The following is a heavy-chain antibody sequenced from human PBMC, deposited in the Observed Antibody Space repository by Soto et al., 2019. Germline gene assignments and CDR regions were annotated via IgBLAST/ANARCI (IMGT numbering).Heavy chain of an antibody. Sequence: PSETLSLTCTVSGGSISSSSYYWGWIRQPPGKGLEWFGSIYYSGSTYYNPSLKSRVTISVDTSKNQFSLKLSSVTAADTAVYYCARHSSKGGHTIFGVVTPALDYWGQETLVTVSS. J-gene: IGHJ4*02. CDR2: IYYSGST. CDR1: GGSISSSSYY. V-gene: IGHV4-39*01. CDR3: ARHSSKGGHTIFGVVTPALDY. D-gene: IGHD3-3*01.